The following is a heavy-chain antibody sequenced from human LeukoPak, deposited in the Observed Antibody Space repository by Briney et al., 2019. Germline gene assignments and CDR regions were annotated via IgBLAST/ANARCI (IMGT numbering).Heavy chain of an antibody. V-gene: IGHV3-33*01. D-gene: IGHD3-22*01. CDR3: ARDGFTMIVVGWYFDL. CDR2: IWYDGSNK. J-gene: IGHJ2*01. CDR1: GFTFSSYG. Sequence: GGSLRLSCAASGFTFSSYGIHWVRQAPGKGLEWVAVIWYDGSNKDYADSVKGRFTISRDNSKNTLYLQMNSLRAEDTAVYYCARDGFTMIVVGWYFDLWGRGTLVTVSS.